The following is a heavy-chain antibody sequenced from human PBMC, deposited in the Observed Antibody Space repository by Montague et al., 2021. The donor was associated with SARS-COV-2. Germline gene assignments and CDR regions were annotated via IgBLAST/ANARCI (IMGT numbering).Heavy chain of an antibody. CDR1: GYTVTEAP. V-gene: IGHV1-24*01. CDR3: ATEGLSVFGVVIYAFHM. J-gene: IGHJ3*02. D-gene: IGHD3-3*01. Sequence: SVKVSCKVSGYTVTEAPMHWVRQAPGKGLEWMGSFDPAHGETVYAQKFQDRVTMTEDTSTDTAYMELRSLRFEDTAAYYCATEGLSVFGVVIYAFHMWGQGTMVTVSS. CDR2: FDPAHGET.